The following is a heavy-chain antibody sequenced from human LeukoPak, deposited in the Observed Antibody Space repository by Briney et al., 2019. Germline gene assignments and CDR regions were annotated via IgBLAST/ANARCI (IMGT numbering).Heavy chain of an antibody. D-gene: IGHD3-10*01. V-gene: IGHV4-39*07. Sequence: SETLPLTCTVSGGSISSSSYYWGWIRQPPGKGLEWIGSIYYSGSTYYNPSLKSRVTISVDTSKNQFSLKLSSVTAADTAVYYCARDRVYYGSGSCYAPLEANWFDPWGQGTLVTLSS. CDR1: GGSISSSSYY. J-gene: IGHJ5*02. CDR3: ARDRVYYGSGSCYAPLEANWFDP. CDR2: IYYSGST.